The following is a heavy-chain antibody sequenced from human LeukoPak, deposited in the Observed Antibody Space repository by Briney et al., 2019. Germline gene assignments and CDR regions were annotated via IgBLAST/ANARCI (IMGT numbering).Heavy chain of an antibody. CDR2: IKPDGSEK. CDR3: ARETWWRFDY. D-gene: IGHD2-15*01. CDR1: GFTFIKHY. J-gene: IGHJ4*02. Sequence: GGSLRLSCSASGFTFIKHYMSWVRQAPGKGLECVAKIKPDGSEKYYMDSVEGRFTISRDNSKNALYLQLNSLRAEDTAVYYCARETWWRFDYWGQGSPVTVSS. V-gene: IGHV3-7*01.